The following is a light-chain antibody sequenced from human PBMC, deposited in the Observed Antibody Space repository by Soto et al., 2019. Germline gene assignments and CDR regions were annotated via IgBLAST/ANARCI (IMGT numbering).Light chain of an antibody. Sequence: QSALTQPASVSGAPGQSITISCTGTSSDIGGYNYVSWDQQHPGKAPKLMLYEVSNRPSGVSNRFFGFKSGNTASLTISGLQAEDEADYYCCSYTSSSALSVFGAGTKLTVL. CDR1: SSDIGGYNY. CDR3: CSYTSSSALSV. J-gene: IGLJ1*01. V-gene: IGLV2-14*01. CDR2: EVS.